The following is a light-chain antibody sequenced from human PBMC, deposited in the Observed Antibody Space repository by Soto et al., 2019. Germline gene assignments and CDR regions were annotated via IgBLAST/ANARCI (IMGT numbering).Light chain of an antibody. CDR3: QSYDSSLSAYV. Sequence: QSALTQQPSVSGAPGQRVTISCTGSSSKIGAGYDVHWYQQLPGTAPKLLIYGNSNRPSGVPDRFSGSKSGTSASLAITGLQAEDEADYYCQSYDSSLSAYVFGTGTKVTVL. V-gene: IGLV1-40*01. CDR1: SSKIGAGYD. J-gene: IGLJ1*01. CDR2: GNS.